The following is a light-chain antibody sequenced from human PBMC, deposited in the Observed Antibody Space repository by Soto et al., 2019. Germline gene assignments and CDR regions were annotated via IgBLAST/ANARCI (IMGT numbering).Light chain of an antibody. CDR2: EGS. Sequence: QSVLTQPASVSGSPGQSITISCTGTSSDVGNYNLVSWYQQHPGKAPKLMIYEGSKRPSGVSNRFSGSESGNTASLTISGLQAEDEADYYCCSYAGSTTFRVLFGGGTKLTVL. J-gene: IGLJ2*01. CDR1: SSDVGNYNL. CDR3: CSYAGSTTFRVL. V-gene: IGLV2-23*03.